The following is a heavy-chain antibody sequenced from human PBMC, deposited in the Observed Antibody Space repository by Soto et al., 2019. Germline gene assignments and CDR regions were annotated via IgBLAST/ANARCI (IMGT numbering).Heavy chain of an antibody. D-gene: IGHD2-2*01. CDR3: ARGLPKGVIVVVPAALKGFDP. CDR1: GGSFSGYY. CDR2: INHSGST. Sequence: SETLSLTCAVYGGSFSGYYWSWIRQPPGKGLEWIGEINHSGSTNYNPSLKSRVTISVDTSKNQFSLKLSSVTAADTAVYYCARGLPKGVIVVVPAALKGFDPCGQGTLVTVSS. V-gene: IGHV4-34*01. J-gene: IGHJ5*02.